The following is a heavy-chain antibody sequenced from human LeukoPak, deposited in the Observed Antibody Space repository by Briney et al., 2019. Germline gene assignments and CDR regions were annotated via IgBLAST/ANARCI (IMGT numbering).Heavy chain of an antibody. CDR2: IKSKPNGETI. V-gene: IGHV3-15*01. CDR1: GFTFSNAW. D-gene: IGHD3-22*01. Sequence: PGGSLRLSCAGSGFTFSNAWMSWVRQAPGKGLEWVGRIKSKPNGETIDYAAPVKGRFTISRDDSKTTLYLRMNSLKTEDTAVYYCTTHSSGQYHNYWGQGTLVTVSS. J-gene: IGHJ4*02. CDR3: TTHSSGQYHNY.